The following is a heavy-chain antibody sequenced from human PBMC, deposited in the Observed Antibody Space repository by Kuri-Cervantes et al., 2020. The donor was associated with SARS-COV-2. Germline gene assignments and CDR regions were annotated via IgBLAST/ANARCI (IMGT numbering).Heavy chain of an antibody. V-gene: IGHV4-39*07. CDR1: GGSISSSSYY. J-gene: IGHJ6*02. CDR3: ARIGSYDFWSGYPSRPQYYYYYGMDV. D-gene: IGHD3-3*01. Sequence: SETLSLTCTVSGGSISSSSYYWGWIRQPPGKGLEWIGSIYYSGSTYYNPSLKSRVTISVDTSKNQFSLKLSSVTAADTAVYYCARIGSYDFWSGYPSRPQYYYYYGMDVWAKGPRSPSP. CDR2: IYYSGST.